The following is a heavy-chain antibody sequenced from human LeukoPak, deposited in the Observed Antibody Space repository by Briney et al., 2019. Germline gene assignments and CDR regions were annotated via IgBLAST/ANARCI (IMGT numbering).Heavy chain of an antibody. CDR3: ARSDTYSYDSSGYYFDY. CDR1: GDSISSGSYY. CDR2: IYTSGST. D-gene: IGHD3-22*01. Sequence: SQTLSLTCTVSGDSISSGSYYWSWIRQPAGKGLEWIGRIYTSGSTNYNPSLKSRVTISVDTSKNQFSLKLSSVTAADTAVYYCARSDTYSYDSSGYYFDYWGQGTLVTVSS. V-gene: IGHV4-61*02. J-gene: IGHJ4*02.